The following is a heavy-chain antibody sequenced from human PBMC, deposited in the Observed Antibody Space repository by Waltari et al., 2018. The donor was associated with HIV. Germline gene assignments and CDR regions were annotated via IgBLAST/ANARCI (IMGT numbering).Heavy chain of an antibody. CDR1: GGTVSSSA. CDR3: ARDKAHNDVWSGYVS. V-gene: IGHV1-69*01. CDR2: IIPLFGTV. Sequence: QVQLVQSGAEVMQPGSSVKVSCKSPGGTVSSSAFTWVRQSPGQGLEWMGGIIPLFGTVHYAQKFQGRVTITADGSTSTVYMELSSLRSEDTAVYYCARDKAHNDVWSGYVSWGQGTLVTVSS. D-gene: IGHD3-3*01. J-gene: IGHJ5*02.